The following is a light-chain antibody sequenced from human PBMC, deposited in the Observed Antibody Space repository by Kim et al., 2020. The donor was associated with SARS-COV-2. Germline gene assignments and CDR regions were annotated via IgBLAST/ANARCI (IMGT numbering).Light chain of an antibody. CDR3: QQYNNWPPWT. Sequence: SPGERATLSCRASQSVSSNLAWYHQKPGQAPGLLIYGASTRATGIPARFSGSGSGTEFTLTISSLQSEDFAVYYCQQYNNWPPWTFGQGTKVDIK. CDR2: GAS. J-gene: IGKJ1*01. V-gene: IGKV3-15*01. CDR1: QSVSSN.